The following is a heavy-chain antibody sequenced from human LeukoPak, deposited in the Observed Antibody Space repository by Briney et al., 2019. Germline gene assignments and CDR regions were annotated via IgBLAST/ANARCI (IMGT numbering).Heavy chain of an antibody. CDR1: GFTFSSYA. D-gene: IGHD2-2*01. CDR3: ARRGYDCSSTSCYLPPYYYYYYMDV. V-gene: IGHV3-30*04. J-gene: IGHJ6*03. CDR2: ISYDGSNK. Sequence: TGRSLRLSCAASGFTFSSYAMHWVRQAPGKGLEWVAVISYDGSNKYYADSVKGRFTISRDNSKNTLYLQINSLRAEDTAVYYCARRGYDCSSTSCYLPPYYYYYYMDVWSKGTTVTVSS.